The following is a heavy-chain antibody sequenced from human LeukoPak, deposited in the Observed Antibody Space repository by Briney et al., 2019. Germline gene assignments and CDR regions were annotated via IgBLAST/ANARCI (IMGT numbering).Heavy chain of an antibody. D-gene: IGHD3-9*01. V-gene: IGHV5-51*01. CDR1: GYSFTRNW. Sequence: GESLKISCKGSGYSFTRNWIGWVRQMPGKGLEWMAIIYPGDSDTRYSPSFQGQVTISADKSINTAYLQWSSLKASDTAMYYCARLGWYYDILTGYSRYFDYWGQGTLVTVSS. CDR3: ARLGWYYDILTGYSRYFDY. J-gene: IGHJ4*02. CDR2: IYPGDSDT.